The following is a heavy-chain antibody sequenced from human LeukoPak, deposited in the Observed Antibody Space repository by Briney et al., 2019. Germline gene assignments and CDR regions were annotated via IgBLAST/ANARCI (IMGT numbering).Heavy chain of an antibody. Sequence: SETLSLTCAVYGGSFSGYYWSWIRQPPGKGLEWIGEINHSGSTNYNPSLKSRVTISVDTSKNQFSLKLSSVTAADTAVYYCAREFGGSYGGGAFDIWGQGTMVTVSS. D-gene: IGHD1-26*01. CDR2: INHSGST. V-gene: IGHV4-34*01. CDR1: GGSFSGYY. CDR3: AREFGGSYGGGAFDI. J-gene: IGHJ3*02.